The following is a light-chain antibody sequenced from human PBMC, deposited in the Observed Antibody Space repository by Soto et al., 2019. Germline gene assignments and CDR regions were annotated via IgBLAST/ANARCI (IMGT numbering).Light chain of an antibody. V-gene: IGKV3D-20*02. CDR2: GAS. CDR1: QSVSSSY. J-gene: IGKJ3*01. Sequence: IGLKQSPGTLSLTPGERATLSCRASQSVSSSYLAWYQQKPGQAPRLLIYGASSRATGIPDRFSGSGSGTDFTLTISSLEPEDSAVYYCQQRSNWPLTFGPGTKVGIK. CDR3: QQRSNWPLT.